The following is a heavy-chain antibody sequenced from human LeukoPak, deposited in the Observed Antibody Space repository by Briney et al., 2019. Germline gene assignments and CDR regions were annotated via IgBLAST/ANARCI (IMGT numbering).Heavy chain of an antibody. V-gene: IGHV4-4*07. Sequence: SETLSLTCTVSGGSISSFYWSWIRQPAGKGLEWIGRIFTSGSTNYNPSLKSRVTLSVDSSKNQFSLKLSSVTAADTAVYYCARENYYYYYMDVWGKGTTVTVSS. CDR3: ARENYYYYYMDV. J-gene: IGHJ6*03. CDR2: IFTSGST. CDR1: GGSISSFY.